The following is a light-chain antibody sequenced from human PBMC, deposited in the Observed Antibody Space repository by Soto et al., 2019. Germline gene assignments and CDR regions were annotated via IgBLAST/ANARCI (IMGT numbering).Light chain of an antibody. J-gene: IGKJ1*01. V-gene: IGKV3-15*01. CDR1: QSVSSN. CDR2: GAS. Sequence: EIVMTQSPATLSVSPGERATLSWRASQSVSSNLAWYQQKPGQAPRLLIYGASTRATGIPARFSGSGSGTEFTLTINSLQPDDFATYYCQQYKSYWKFGQGTKVDIK. CDR3: QQYKSYWK.